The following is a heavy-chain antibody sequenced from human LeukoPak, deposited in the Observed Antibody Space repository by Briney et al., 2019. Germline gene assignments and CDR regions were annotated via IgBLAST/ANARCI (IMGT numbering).Heavy chain of an antibody. CDR2: INAGNGDT. Sequence: ASVTVSCKASGYTFTNYAVNWLRQAPGQRLEWMGWINAGNGDTKFSQNYQARVTITRDASASAAYMELSSLTSEDTAVYFCARGLWSAHRREYYFDSWGQGTLVTVSS. V-gene: IGHV1-3*01. CDR3: ARGLWSAHRREYYFDS. D-gene: IGHD3-3*01. J-gene: IGHJ4*02. CDR1: GYTFTNYA.